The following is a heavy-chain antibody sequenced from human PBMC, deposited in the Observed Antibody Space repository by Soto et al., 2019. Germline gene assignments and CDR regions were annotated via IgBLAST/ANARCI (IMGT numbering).Heavy chain of an antibody. CDR3: AIGGAFDI. CDR2: IYYSGST. J-gene: IGHJ3*02. Sequence: QVQLQESGPGLVKPSETLSLTCTVSGDSISSYYWSWIRQPPGKGLEWIGYIYYSGSTNYNPSLKSRVTISVGPSKNQFSLKLSSVTAADTAVYYCAIGGAFDIWGQGTMVTVSS. V-gene: IGHV4-59*01. CDR1: GDSISSYY.